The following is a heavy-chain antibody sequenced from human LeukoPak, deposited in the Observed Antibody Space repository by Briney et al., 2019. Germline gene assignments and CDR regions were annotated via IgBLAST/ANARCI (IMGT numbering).Heavy chain of an antibody. CDR3: ASATGYSDYSTYIYDFDY. J-gene: IGHJ4*02. CDR1: GGSISIGGYY. V-gene: IGHV4-31*03. CDR2: IYYSGTT. D-gene: IGHD4-11*01. Sequence: PSQTLSLTCTVSGGSISIGGYYWSWIRQHPGKGLEWIGYIYYSGTTYYNPSLKSRLTISVDTSKNQFSLKLSSVTAADTAVYYCASATGYSDYSTYIYDFDYWGQGTLVTVSS.